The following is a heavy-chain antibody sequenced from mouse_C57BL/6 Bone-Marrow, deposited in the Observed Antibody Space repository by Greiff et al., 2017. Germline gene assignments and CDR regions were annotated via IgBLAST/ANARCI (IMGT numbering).Heavy chain of an antibody. CDR1: GFSLSTFGMG. CDR3: ARGTYYYDSSRFDY. V-gene: IGHV8-8*01. CDR2: IWWDDDK. D-gene: IGHD1-1*01. Sequence: QVTLKVSGPGILQPSQTLSLTCSFSGFSLSTFGMGVGWIRQPSGQGLEWLAHIWWDDDKYYKPALKSRLTISKDTSNNQVFLKIANVDTADTATYYCARGTYYYDSSRFDYWGQGTTLTVSS. J-gene: IGHJ2*01.